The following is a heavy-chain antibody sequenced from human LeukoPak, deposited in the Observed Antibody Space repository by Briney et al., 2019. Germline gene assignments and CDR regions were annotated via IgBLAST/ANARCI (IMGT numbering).Heavy chain of an antibody. CDR3: ARHRPYYYDPKSPFDY. D-gene: IGHD3-22*01. Sequence: ASVKVSCKASGYTFTGYYMHWVRQAPGQGLQWMGWINPNGGDTNYAQKFQGRVTMTRDTSISTAYMELSRLRSDDTAVYYCARHRPYYYDPKSPFDYWGQGTLVTVSS. J-gene: IGHJ4*02. CDR1: GYTFTGYY. CDR2: INPNGGDT. V-gene: IGHV1-2*02.